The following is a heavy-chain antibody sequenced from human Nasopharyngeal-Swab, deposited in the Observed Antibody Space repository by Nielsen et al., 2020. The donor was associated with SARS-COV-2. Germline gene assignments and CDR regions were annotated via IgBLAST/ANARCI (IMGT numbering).Heavy chain of an antibody. CDR2: ISYDGSNK. J-gene: IGHJ4*02. CDR3: ARDDLNVRYSYVYRTVGLPDY. Sequence: VCQAPGKGLEWVAVISYDGSNKYYADSVKGRFTISRDNSKNTLYLQMNSLRADDTAVYYCARDDLNVRYSYVYRTVGLPDYWGQGTLVTVSS. V-gene: IGHV3-30*03. D-gene: IGHD5-18*01.